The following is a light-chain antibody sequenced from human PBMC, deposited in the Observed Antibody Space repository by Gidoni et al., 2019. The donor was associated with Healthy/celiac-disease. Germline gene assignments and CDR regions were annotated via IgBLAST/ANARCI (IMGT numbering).Light chain of an antibody. CDR3: QQRSNWLLT. Sequence: EIVFTQSPATLSLSPGERATLSCRASQSVSSYVAGYQQKPGQAPRLLIYDASNRATGIPARFSGSGSGTDFTLTISSLEPEDFAVYYCQQRSNWLLTFGGGTKVEIK. V-gene: IGKV3-11*01. CDR2: DAS. J-gene: IGKJ4*01. CDR1: QSVSSY.